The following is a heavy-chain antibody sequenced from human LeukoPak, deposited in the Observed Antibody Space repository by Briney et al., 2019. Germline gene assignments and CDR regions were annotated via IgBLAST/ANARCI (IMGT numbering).Heavy chain of an antibody. CDR3: ARTNPVYGDYDY. Sequence: GGSLRLSCAASGFTFSNFAMSWVRQAPGKGLQWVSVMFPDGRTYYAGSVKGRFTISRDLARNTLLLQMHSLRADDTAVHYCARTNPVYGDYDYWGQGTLVTVSS. CDR2: MFPDGRT. V-gene: IGHV3-23*03. J-gene: IGHJ4*02. D-gene: IGHD4-17*01. CDR1: GFTFSNFA.